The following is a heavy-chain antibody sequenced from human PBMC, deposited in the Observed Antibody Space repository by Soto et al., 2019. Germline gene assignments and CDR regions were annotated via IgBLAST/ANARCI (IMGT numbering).Heavy chain of an antibody. D-gene: IGHD2-2*01. J-gene: IGHJ6*02. CDR1: GYTFTSYY. V-gene: IGHV1-46*01. CDR2: INPSGGST. CDR3: ARETSSKAESNIVVVPAASSYGMDV. Sequence: GASVKVSCKASGYTFTSYYMHWVRQAPGQGLEWMGIINPSGGSTSYAQKFQGRVTMTRDTSTSTVYMELSSLRSEDTAVYYCARETSSKAESNIVVVPAASSYGMDVWGQGTTVTVSS.